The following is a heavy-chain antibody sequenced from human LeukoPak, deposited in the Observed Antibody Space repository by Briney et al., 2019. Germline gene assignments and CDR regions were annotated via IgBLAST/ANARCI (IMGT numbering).Heavy chain of an antibody. CDR2: ISGSGGST. CDR3: AKDREYYYGSNGYYRFDY. J-gene: IGHJ4*02. D-gene: IGHD3-22*01. Sequence: GGSLGLSCAASGFTFSSYSMTWVRLAPGKGLEWVSAISGSGGSTYYADSVKGRFTISRDNSMNTLYLQMNSLRAEDTAVYYCAKDREYYYGSNGYYRFDYWGQGTLATVSS. V-gene: IGHV3-23*01. CDR1: GFTFSSYS.